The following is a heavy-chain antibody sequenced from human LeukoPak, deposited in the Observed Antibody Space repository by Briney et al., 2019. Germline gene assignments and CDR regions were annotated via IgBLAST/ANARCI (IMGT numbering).Heavy chain of an antibody. V-gene: IGHV3-9*01. Sequence: GRSLRLSCAASGFTFDDYAMHWVRQAPGKGLEWVSGIGWNSGSIGYADSVKGRFTISRDNAKNSLYLQMNSLRVEDTAVYYCARRGMGPFDSWGQGTLVTVSS. CDR3: ARRGMGPFDS. CDR2: IGWNSGSI. D-gene: IGHD2-8*01. CDR1: GFTFDDYA. J-gene: IGHJ4*02.